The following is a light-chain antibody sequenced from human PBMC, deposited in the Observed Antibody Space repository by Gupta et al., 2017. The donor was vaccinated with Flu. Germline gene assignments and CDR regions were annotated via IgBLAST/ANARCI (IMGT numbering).Light chain of an antibody. V-gene: IGLV2-8*01. CDR1: SSDVGGYNY. CDR3: SSYADVNSRV. J-gene: IGLJ2*01. Sequence: QSALTQPHSASGSPGQSVTISCTGTSSDVGGYNYVSWYQQHPGTAPKLIIYEVTQRPSGVPDRFSGSKSGNTDSLTVSGLQAEDEAEYYCSSYADVNSRVFGGGTKLTV. CDR2: EVT.